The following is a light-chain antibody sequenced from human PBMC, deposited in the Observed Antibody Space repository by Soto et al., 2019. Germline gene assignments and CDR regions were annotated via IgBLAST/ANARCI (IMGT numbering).Light chain of an antibody. V-gene: IGLV4-60*02. CDR2: LEGSGSY. CDR1: SGHSSYI. J-gene: IGLJ2*01. CDR3: ETWDSNTRV. Sequence: QPVLTQSSSASASLGSSVKLTCTLSSGHSSYIIAWHQQQPGKAPRYLMKLEGSGSYNQGSGVPDRFSGSSSGADRYLTISNLQFEDEANSYCETWDSNTRVFGGGTKLTVL.